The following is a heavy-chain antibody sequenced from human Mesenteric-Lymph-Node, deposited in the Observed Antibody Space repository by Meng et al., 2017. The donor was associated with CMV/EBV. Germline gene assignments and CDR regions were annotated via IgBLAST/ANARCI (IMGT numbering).Heavy chain of an antibody. CDR1: GYSCTNYW. Sequence: SCKGSGYSCTNYWIGWVRQMPGIGLEWMRVIYPGDSDTRYRPSFKGQVTISADKSISTAYVQWSSLKDSDTDIYYCARMWLDRWAFDFWGQGTLVTVSS. J-gene: IGHJ4*02. D-gene: IGHD6-19*01. V-gene: IGHV5-51*01. CDR3: ARMWLDRWAFDF. CDR2: IYPGDSDT.